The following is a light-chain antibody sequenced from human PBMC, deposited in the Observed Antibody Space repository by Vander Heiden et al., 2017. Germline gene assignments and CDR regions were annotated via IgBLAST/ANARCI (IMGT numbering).Light chain of an antibody. Sequence: QSALTQPAPVSGSPGQSITISCTGTSSDVGNYNLVSWYQQYPDKAPKLMIYEVTERPSGVSNRFSGSKSGNTASLTISGLQAEDEADYYCCSRPAGSTTLVFGGGTKLTVL. V-gene: IGLV2-23*02. J-gene: IGLJ2*01. CDR3: CSRPAGSTTLV. CDR1: SSDVGNYNL. CDR2: EVT.